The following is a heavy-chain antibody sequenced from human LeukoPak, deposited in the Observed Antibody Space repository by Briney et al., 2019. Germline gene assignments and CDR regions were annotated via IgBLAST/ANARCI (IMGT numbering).Heavy chain of an antibody. J-gene: IGHJ4*02. CDR1: GFTFSSYA. CDR3: AKDSDYYYGSGSYWDY. Sequence: GGSLRLSCAASGFTFSSYAMSWVRQAPGKGLEWVSAISGSGGSTYYADSVKGRFTISRDNSKNMLYLQMNSLRAEDTAVYYCAKDSDYYYGSGSYWDYWGQGTLVTVSS. V-gene: IGHV3-23*01. CDR2: ISGSGGST. D-gene: IGHD3-10*01.